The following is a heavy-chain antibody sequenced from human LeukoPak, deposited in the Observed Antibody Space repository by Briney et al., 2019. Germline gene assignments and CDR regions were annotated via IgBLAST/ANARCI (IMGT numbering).Heavy chain of an antibody. V-gene: IGHV3-53*01. CDR2: IYSGGST. CDR1: GFTVSSND. J-gene: IGHJ4*02. D-gene: IGHD6-19*01. Sequence: GGSLRLSCAASGFTVSSNDMSWVRQAPGKGREWVSVIYSGGSTYYADSVKGRFTISRDNSKNTLYLQMNSLRAEDTAVYYCSIAVAAPLDYWGQGTLVTLPS. CDR3: SIAVAAPLDY.